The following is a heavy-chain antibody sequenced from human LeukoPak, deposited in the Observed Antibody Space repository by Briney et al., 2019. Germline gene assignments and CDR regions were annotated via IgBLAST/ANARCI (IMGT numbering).Heavy chain of an antibody. CDR2: MSYSGST. Sequence: RASETLSLTCAVYGGSFSGYYWGWIRQPPGKGLEWIGSMSYSGSTFYNPSLKSRVTISVDTSKNQFSLRLSSVTAADTAVYYCARTLRYFDWLPAGETDYWGQGTLVTVSS. CDR3: ARTLRYFDWLPAGETDY. D-gene: IGHD3-9*01. J-gene: IGHJ4*02. V-gene: IGHV4-39*01. CDR1: GGSFSGYY.